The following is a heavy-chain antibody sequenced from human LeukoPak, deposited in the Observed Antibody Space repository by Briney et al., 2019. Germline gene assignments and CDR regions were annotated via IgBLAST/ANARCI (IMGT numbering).Heavy chain of an antibody. D-gene: IGHD5-24*01. CDR1: GYTFTSYY. CDR2: INPSGGST. Sequence: ASVKVYCKASGYTFTSYYMHWVRQAPGQGLEWMGVINPSGGSTSYAQNFQGRVTMTRDTSTNTVYMELSSLRSEDTAVYFCARGVEMATMVWGRGTLVTVSS. V-gene: IGHV1-46*01. J-gene: IGHJ4*02. CDR3: ARGVEMATMV.